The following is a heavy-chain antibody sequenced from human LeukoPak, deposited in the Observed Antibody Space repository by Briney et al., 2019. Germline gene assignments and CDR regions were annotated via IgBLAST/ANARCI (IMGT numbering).Heavy chain of an antibody. Sequence: GESLKISCKISGYRLTNNWIGWVRQVPGKGLEWMGLIYPGYSDAKYSPSFQGQITLSVDTSISTAYLQLGGLRASDTAIYYCVRFALSSSLDHWGQGTLVTVSS. J-gene: IGHJ5*02. D-gene: IGHD6-13*01. V-gene: IGHV5-51*01. CDR3: VRFALSSSLDH. CDR2: IYPGYSDA. CDR1: GYRLTNNW.